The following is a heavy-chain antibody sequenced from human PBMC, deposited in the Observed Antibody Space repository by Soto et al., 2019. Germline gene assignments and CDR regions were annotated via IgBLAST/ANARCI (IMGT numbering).Heavy chain of an antibody. D-gene: IGHD3-9*01. Sequence: QVQLVQSGAEVKKPGASVKVSCKASGYTFTSYGISWVRQAPGQGLEWMGWISAYNGNTNYAQKLQGRVTMTTDTXXSXAXXELRSLRSDDTAVYYCARVGHFDWFRVKYYYGMDVWGQGTTVTVSS. CDR3: ARVGHFDWFRVKYYYGMDV. CDR1: GYTFTSYG. J-gene: IGHJ6*02. V-gene: IGHV1-18*01. CDR2: ISAYNGNT.